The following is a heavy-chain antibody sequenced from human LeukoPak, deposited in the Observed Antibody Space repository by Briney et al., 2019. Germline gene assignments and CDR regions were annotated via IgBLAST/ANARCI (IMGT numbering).Heavy chain of an antibody. D-gene: IGHD6-13*01. CDR3: AGHSSSWSSFDY. V-gene: IGHV3-30-3*01. J-gene: IGHJ4*02. CDR2: ISYDGSKT. CDR1: GFTFSSNA. Sequence: GGSLRLSCSASGFTFSSNAMHWVRQAPGKGLEWVAVISYDGSKTYYADSVKDRFTISRDNSKNTLYLQMNSLRAEDTAVYYCAGHSSSWSSFDYWGQGTLVTVSS.